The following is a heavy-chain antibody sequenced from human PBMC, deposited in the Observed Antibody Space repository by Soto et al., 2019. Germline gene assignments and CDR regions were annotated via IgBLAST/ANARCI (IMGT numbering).Heavy chain of an antibody. CDR2: ISDSGST. CDR3: ARDSTSWFPYYGIDV. Sequence: SETLSVTCTVSGGSIDDYLWSWIRQPPGKGLEWIGDISDSGSTNYNLSLRSRVTILVDTSKNQFSLKLNSVTAADTAVYYCARDSTSWFPYYGIDVWGQGTTVTVSS. J-gene: IGHJ6*02. D-gene: IGHD6-13*01. V-gene: IGHV4-59*01. CDR1: GGSIDDYL.